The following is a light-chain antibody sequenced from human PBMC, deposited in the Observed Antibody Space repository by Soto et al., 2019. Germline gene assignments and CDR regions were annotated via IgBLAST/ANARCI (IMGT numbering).Light chain of an antibody. V-gene: IGKV3-20*01. CDR1: QSVTSTY. CDR2: GAS. Sequence: EIVLTQSPGSLSLSLGERATLSCRASQSVTSTYLAWYQQKPGQAPRLLIYGASSRPIGIPDRFSGSGSGRDFTLTISRLEPEDSAVYYCQQYGTSPGTFGGGTKVEIK. CDR3: QQYGTSPGT. J-gene: IGKJ4*01.